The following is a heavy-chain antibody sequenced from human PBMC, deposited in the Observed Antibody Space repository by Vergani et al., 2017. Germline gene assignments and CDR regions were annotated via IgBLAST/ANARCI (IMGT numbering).Heavy chain of an antibody. Sequence: QVQLVQSGAEVKKPGASVKVSCKASGYTFTSYAMHWVRQAPGQRLEWMGWINAGNGNTKYSQKFQGRVTITRDTSASTAYMELSSLRSEDTAVYYCARDRCSSTSCYFFDYWGQGTLVTVSS. CDR1: GYTFTSYA. V-gene: IGHV1-3*01. CDR3: ARDRCSSTSCYFFDY. CDR2: INAGNGNT. D-gene: IGHD2-2*01. J-gene: IGHJ4*02.